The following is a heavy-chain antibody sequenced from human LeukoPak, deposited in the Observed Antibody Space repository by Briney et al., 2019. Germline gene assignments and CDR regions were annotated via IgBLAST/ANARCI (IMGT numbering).Heavy chain of an antibody. Sequence: GGSLRLSCAASGFTFSSHSMNWVRQAPGKGLEWVSSISSSSSFIYYVDSVKGRFTISRDNSKNTLYLQMNSLRAEDTAVYYCANPSIVASGEYWGQGTLVTVSS. CDR1: GFTFSSHS. J-gene: IGHJ4*02. D-gene: IGHD2-15*01. V-gene: IGHV3-21*01. CDR3: ANPSIVASGEY. CDR2: ISSSSSFI.